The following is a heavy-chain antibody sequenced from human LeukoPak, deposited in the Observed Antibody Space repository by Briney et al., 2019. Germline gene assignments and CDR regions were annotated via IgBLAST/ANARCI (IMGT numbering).Heavy chain of an antibody. V-gene: IGHV4-39*01. CDR3: ARQRELAAAGTAFDY. CDR2: IYYSGST. CDR1: GRSISSSSYY. J-gene: IGHJ4*02. D-gene: IGHD6-13*01. Sequence: PSESLSLTCTVSGRSISSSSYYWGWIRQPPGMGLEWIGSIYYSGSTYYNPSLKSRVTISVDTSKNQFSLKLSSVTAADTAVYYCARQRELAAAGTAFDYWGQGTLVTVSS.